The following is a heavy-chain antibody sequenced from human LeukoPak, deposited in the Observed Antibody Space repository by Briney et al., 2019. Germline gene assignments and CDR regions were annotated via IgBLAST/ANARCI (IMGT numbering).Heavy chain of an antibody. V-gene: IGHV3-7*01. D-gene: IGHD3-10*01. CDR2: IKQDGSEK. Sequence: GGSLRLSCAASGFTFSSYWMSWVRQAPGKGLEWVANIKQDGSEKYYVDSVKGRFTISRDNAKNSLYLQMNSLRAEDTAVYYCARDSGIGLEFVGKRPLKFDYWGQGTLVTVSS. J-gene: IGHJ4*02. CDR1: GFTFSSYW. CDR3: ARDSGIGLEFVGKRPLKFDY.